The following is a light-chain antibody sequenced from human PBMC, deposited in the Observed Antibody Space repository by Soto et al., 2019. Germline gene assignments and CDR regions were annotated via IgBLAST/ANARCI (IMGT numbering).Light chain of an antibody. J-gene: IGLJ1*01. Sequence: QLVLTQPPSASGTPGQRVTISCSGISSNIGRNIVNWYQQLPGSAPRLLIYSNNQRPSGVPDRFFGSKSGTSASLAISGLQSEDEADYHCAAWDDSLNGRVFGTGTKLTVL. CDR1: SSNIGRNI. V-gene: IGLV1-44*01. CDR2: SNN. CDR3: AAWDDSLNGRV.